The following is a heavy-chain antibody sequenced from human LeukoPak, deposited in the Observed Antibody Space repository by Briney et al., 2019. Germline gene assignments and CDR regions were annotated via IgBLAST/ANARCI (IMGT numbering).Heavy chain of an antibody. J-gene: IGHJ3*02. D-gene: IGHD3-9*01. CDR3: ARHEGGYDILTGYFTHVFDI. Sequence: PSETLSLTCTVSGGSISSSSYYWGWIRQPPGKGLEWIGSIYYSGSTYYNPSLKSRVTISVDTSKNQFSLKLSSVTAADTAVYYCARHEGGYDILTGYFTHVFDIWGQGTMVTVSS. CDR2: IYYSGST. V-gene: IGHV4-39*01. CDR1: GGSISSSSYY.